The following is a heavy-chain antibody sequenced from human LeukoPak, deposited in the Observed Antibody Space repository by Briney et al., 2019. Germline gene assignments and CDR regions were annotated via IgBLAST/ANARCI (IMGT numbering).Heavy chain of an antibody. CDR1: GFTFGKYW. D-gene: IGHD3-3*01. CDR2: IKLDGSEK. V-gene: IGHV3-7*03. Sequence: GGSLRLSCVASGFTFGKYWMSWVRQAPGKGLEWVANIKLDGSEKNYVDSVKGRFTISRDNTKNSLYLQMNSLRAEDTAVFYRARDQYDTWSRRGNFDSWGQGTLVIVSS. J-gene: IGHJ4*02. CDR3: ARDQYDTWSRRGNFDS.